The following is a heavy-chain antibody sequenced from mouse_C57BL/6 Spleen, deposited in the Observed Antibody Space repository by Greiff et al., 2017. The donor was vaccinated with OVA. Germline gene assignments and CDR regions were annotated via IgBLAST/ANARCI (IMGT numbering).Heavy chain of an antibody. CDR3: ARGIGMVTTSWYFDV. Sequence: VQLQQPGAELVKPGASVKLSCKASGYTFTSYWMHWVKQRPGRGLEWIGRIDPNSGGTKYNEQFKSKATLTVDKPSSSAYMQLSSLTAEYSAVYYCARGIGMVTTSWYFDVWGTGTTVTVSS. CDR2: IDPNSGGT. V-gene: IGHV1-72*01. J-gene: IGHJ1*03. CDR1: GYTFTSYW. D-gene: IGHD2-2*01.